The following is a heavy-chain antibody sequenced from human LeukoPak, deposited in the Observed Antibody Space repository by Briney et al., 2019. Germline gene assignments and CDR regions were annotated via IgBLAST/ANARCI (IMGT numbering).Heavy chain of an antibody. D-gene: IGHD1-26*01. J-gene: IGHJ5*02. CDR1: GYTFTGYY. Sequence: ASVKVSCKASGYTFTGYYMHWVRQAPGQGLEWMGWINPNSGGTNYAQKFQGRVTMTRDTSISTAYMDLSRLTSDDTAVYYCAGEVGSIPNLKSWGQGTLVTVSS. CDR2: INPNSGGT. CDR3: AGEVGSIPNLKS. V-gene: IGHV1-2*02.